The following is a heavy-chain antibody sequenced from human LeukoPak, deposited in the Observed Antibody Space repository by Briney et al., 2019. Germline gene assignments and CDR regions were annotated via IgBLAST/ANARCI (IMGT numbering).Heavy chain of an antibody. Sequence: PGGSLRLPCAASGFAVSSTYMSWVRQAPGKGLQWVSVIYSGGGTYYAASVKGRFTISRDNSNNTVFLQMNNLRAEDTAVYYCARDVGYSSDDFTWGQGVLVIVSS. CDR1: GFAVSSTY. CDR3: ARDVGYSSDDFT. J-gene: IGHJ5*02. CDR2: IYSGGGT. V-gene: IGHV3-66*01. D-gene: IGHD5-12*01.